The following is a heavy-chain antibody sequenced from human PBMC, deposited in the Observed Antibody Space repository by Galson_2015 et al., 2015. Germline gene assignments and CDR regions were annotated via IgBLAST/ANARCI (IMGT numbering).Heavy chain of an antibody. V-gene: IGHV4-59*01. J-gene: IGHJ6*03. CDR3: ARGARVDTAMVYSPDYYYYYYMDV. D-gene: IGHD5-18*01. Sequence: SETLSLTCTVSGGSISSYYWSWIRQPPGKGLEWIGYIYYSGSTNYNPSLKSRVTISVDTSKNQFSLKLSSVTAADTAVYYCARGARVDTAMVYSPDYYYYYYMDVWGKGTTVTVSS. CDR1: GGSISSYY. CDR2: IYYSGST.